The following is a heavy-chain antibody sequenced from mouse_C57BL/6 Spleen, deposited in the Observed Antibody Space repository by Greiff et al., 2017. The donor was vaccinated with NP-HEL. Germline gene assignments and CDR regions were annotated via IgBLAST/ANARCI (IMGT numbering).Heavy chain of an antibody. V-gene: IGHV1-55*01. CDR1: GYTFTSYW. CDR3: ASVYYYGSSPYFDV. D-gene: IGHD1-1*01. J-gene: IGHJ1*03. CDR2: IYPGSGST. Sequence: VQLQQSGAELVKPGASVKMSCKASGYTFTSYWITWVKQRPGQGLEWIGDIYPGSGSTNYNEKFKSKATLTVDTSSSTAYMQLSSLTSEDSAVYVCASVYYYGSSPYFDVWGTGTTVTVSS.